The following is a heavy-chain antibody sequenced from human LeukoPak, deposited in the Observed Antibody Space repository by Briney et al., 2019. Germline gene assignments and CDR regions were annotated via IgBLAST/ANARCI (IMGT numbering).Heavy chain of an antibody. V-gene: IGHV3-23*01. D-gene: IGHD3-3*01. CDR2: ISGSGGRT. J-gene: IGHJ4*02. CDR1: GFSFSFYA. Sequence: GGSLRLSCAASGFSFSFYAMSWVRQAPGKGLEWVSSISGSGGRTYYTNSVKGRFTISRENFKNAVYLEMNNLGAEDTALYYCAKRGQDFDFWRFDYWGQGNLVIVSS. CDR3: AKRGQDFDFWRFDY.